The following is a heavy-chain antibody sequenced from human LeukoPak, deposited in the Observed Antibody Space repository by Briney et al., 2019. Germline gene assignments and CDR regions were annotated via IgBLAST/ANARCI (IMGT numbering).Heavy chain of an antibody. CDR2: ISSNNDYI. V-gene: IGHV3-21*01. CDR3: ARVAVAAAGTDY. Sequence: GGSLRLSCAASGFTFSSYSMNWVRQAPGKGLEWVSSISSNNDYIYYADSVKGRFTVSRDNAKNSLFLQMNSLRAEDTAVYYCARVAVAAAGTDYWGQGTLVTVSS. D-gene: IGHD6-13*01. J-gene: IGHJ4*02. CDR1: GFTFSSYS.